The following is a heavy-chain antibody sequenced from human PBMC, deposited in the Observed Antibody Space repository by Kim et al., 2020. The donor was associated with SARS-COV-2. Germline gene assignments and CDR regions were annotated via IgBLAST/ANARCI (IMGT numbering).Heavy chain of an antibody. Sequence: ASVKVSCKVSGYTLTELSMHWVRQAPGKGLEWMGGFDPEDGETIYAQKFQGRVTMTEDTSTDTAYMELSSLRSEDTAVYYCAPVRYFDWPYNWFDPWGQGTLVTVSS. CDR3: APVRYFDWPYNWFDP. CDR2: FDPEDGET. D-gene: IGHD3-9*01. J-gene: IGHJ5*02. V-gene: IGHV1-24*01. CDR1: GYTLTELS.